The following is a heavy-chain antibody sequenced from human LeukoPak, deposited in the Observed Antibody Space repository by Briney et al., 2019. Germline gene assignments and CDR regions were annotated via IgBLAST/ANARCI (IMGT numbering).Heavy chain of an antibody. V-gene: IGHV4-59*01. CDR2: IYYSGST. J-gene: IGHJ4*02. D-gene: IGHD1-26*01. CDR1: GGSISSYS. CDR3: ARGLTSYWPDY. Sequence: SETLSLTCTVSGGSISSYSWSWIRQPPGKGLEWIGYIYYSGSTNYNPSLKSRVTISVDTSRNQFSLKLSSVTAADTAVYYCARGLTSYWPDYWGQGTLVTVSS.